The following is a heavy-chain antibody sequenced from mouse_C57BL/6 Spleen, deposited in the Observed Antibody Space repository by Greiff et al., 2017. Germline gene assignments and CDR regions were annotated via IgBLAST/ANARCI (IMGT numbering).Heavy chain of an antibody. V-gene: IGHV1-80*01. D-gene: IGHD2-12*01. CDR1: GYAFSSYW. Sequence: LQQSGASVKISCTASGYAFSSYWMNWVKQRPGKGLEWIGQIYPGDGDTNYNGKFKGKATLTADKSSSTAYMQLSSLTSEDSAVYFCARLAYYTSDYWGQGTTLTVSS. CDR3: ARLAYYTSDY. J-gene: IGHJ2*01. CDR2: IYPGDGDT.